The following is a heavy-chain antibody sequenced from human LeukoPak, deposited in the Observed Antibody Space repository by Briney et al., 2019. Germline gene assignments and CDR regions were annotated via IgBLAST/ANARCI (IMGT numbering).Heavy chain of an antibody. Sequence: SVKVSCKASGGTFSSYAISWVRQAPGQGLEWMGGIIPIFGTANYAQKFQGRVTITADKSTSTAYMGLSSLRSEDTAVYYCARGGSYQTHYYYYMDVWGKGTTVTVSS. V-gene: IGHV1-69*06. J-gene: IGHJ6*03. D-gene: IGHD2-15*01. CDR2: IIPIFGTA. CDR1: GGTFSSYA. CDR3: ARGGSYQTHYYYYMDV.